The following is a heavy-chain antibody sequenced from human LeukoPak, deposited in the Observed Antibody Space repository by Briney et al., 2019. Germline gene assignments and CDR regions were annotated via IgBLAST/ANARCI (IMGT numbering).Heavy chain of an antibody. CDR1: GFTFSNYN. D-gene: IGHD1-1*01. V-gene: IGHV3-48*01. CDR3: ARVSLVGTPTRWGYFDY. Sequence: GGSLRLSCAASGFTFSNYNIIWVRQAPGKGLEWVSYISSSSSTIYYADSVEGRFTISRDNAKNSLYLQMNSLRAEDTAVYYCARVSLVGTPTRWGYFDYWGQGTLVTISS. CDR2: ISSSSSTI. J-gene: IGHJ4*02.